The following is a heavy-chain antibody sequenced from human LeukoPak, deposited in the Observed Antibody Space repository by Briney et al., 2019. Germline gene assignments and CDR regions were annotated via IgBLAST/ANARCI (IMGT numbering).Heavy chain of an antibody. J-gene: IGHJ4*02. D-gene: IGHD6-19*01. CDR3: AKDYRAVEDGY. CDR1: GFTFSSYA. CDR2: ISGSGGST. Sequence: GGSLRLSCAASGFTFSSYAMSRVRQAPGKGLEWVSAISGSGGSTYYADSVKGRFTISRDNSKNTLYLQMNSLRAEDTAVYYCAKDYRAVEDGYWGQGTLVTVSS. V-gene: IGHV3-23*01.